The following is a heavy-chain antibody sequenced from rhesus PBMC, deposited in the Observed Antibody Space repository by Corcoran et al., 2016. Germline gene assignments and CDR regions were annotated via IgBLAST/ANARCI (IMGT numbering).Heavy chain of an antibody. V-gene: IGHV4-160*01. CDR2: IRGRGYT. CDR1: GGSISSNY. D-gene: IGHD6-13*01. CDR3: AREEDSRWSGYFEF. Sequence: QVQLQQWGEGLVKPSETLSLTCAVYGGSISSNYWSWIRQPPGKGLEWIGRIRGRGYTDYNPSLKSRVTISTDTSKNQFSRKLSSVTAADTAVYYCAREEDSRWSGYFEFWGQGALVTVSS. J-gene: IGHJ1*01.